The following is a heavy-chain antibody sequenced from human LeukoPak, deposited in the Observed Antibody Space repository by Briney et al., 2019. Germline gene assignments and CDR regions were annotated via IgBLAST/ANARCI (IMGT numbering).Heavy chain of an antibody. V-gene: IGHV3-7*01. D-gene: IGHD4-11*01. CDR2: IKHDGSDA. J-gene: IGHJ1*01. CDR3: ANSVNRWAFQY. CDR1: GFPFSSYW. Sequence: PGGSLRLSCAASGFPFSSYWMTWVRQTPGKGLEWVANIKHDGSDAYYADSVSGRLTVSRDNAKNSLYLQMNSLRAEDTAVYYCANSVNRWAFQYWGQGTLATVSS.